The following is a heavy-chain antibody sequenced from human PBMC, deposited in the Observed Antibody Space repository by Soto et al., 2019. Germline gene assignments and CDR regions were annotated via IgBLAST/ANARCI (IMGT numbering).Heavy chain of an antibody. CDR1: GFTFSSYW. V-gene: IGHV3-74*01. CDR3: AREDGSGSYYNVGDE. J-gene: IGHJ4*02. D-gene: IGHD3-10*01. CDR2: INSDGSST. Sequence: GGSLRLSCAASGFTFSSYWMHWVRQAPGKGLVWVSRINSDGSSTTYADSVKGRFTISRDNAKNTLYLQMNSLRAEDTAVYYCAREDGSGSYYNVGDEWGQGTLVTVSS.